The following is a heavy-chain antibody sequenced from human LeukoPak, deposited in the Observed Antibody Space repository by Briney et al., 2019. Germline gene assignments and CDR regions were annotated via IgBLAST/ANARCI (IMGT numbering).Heavy chain of an antibody. V-gene: IGHV4-34*01. CDR1: GGSFSGYY. Sequence: PSETLSLTCAVYGGSFSGYYWSWIRQPPGKGLEWIGEISHSGSTNYNPSLKSRVTISVDTSKNQFSLKLSSVTAADTAVYYCARATGTTTRYYYGMDVWGQGTTVTVSS. J-gene: IGHJ6*02. CDR2: ISHSGST. CDR3: ARATGTTTRYYYGMDV. D-gene: IGHD1-7*01.